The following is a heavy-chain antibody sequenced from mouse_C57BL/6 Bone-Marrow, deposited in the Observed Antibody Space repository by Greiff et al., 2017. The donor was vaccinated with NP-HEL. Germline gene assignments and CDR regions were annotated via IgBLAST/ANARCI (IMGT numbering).Heavy chain of an antibody. D-gene: IGHD2-4*01. CDR2: IDPETGGT. V-gene: IGHV1-15*01. CDR1: GYTFTDYE. CDR3: TNYDYPYYFDY. Sequence: VKLVESGAELVRPGASVTLSCKASGYTFTDYEMHWVKQTPVHGLEWIGAIDPETGGTAYNQKFKGKAILTADKSSSTAYMELRSLTSEDSAVYYCTNYDYPYYFDYWGQGTTLTVSS. J-gene: IGHJ2*01.